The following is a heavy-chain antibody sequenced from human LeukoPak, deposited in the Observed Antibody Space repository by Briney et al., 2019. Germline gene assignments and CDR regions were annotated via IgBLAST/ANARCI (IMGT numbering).Heavy chain of an antibody. CDR1: GYSISSGYY. J-gene: IGHJ4*02. Sequence: NPSETLSLTCTVSGYSISSGYYWGWIRQPPGKGLEWIGSIYHSGSIYYNPSLKSRVTISVDTSKNQFSLKLSSVTAADTAVYYCARSTIFGVPDYWGQGTLVTVSS. D-gene: IGHD3-3*01. CDR3: ARSTIFGVPDY. CDR2: IYHSGSI. V-gene: IGHV4-38-2*02.